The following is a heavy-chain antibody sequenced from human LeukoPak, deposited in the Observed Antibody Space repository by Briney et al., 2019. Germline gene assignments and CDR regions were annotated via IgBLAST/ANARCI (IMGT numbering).Heavy chain of an antibody. CDR2: IYYSGST. J-gene: IGHJ3*02. D-gene: IGHD4-17*01. CDR1: GGSISSSSYY. V-gene: IGHV4-39*01. Sequence: PSETLSLTCTVSGGSISSSSYYWGWIRQPPGKGLEWIGSIYYSGSTYYNPSLKSRVTISVDTSKNQFPLKLSSVTAADTAVYYCAGPDYGDYVSDAFDIWGQGTMVTVSS. CDR3: AGPDYGDYVSDAFDI.